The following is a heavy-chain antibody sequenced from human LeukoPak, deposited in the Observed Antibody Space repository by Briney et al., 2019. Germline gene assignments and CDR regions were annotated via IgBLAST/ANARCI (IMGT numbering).Heavy chain of an antibody. CDR2: IYYSGST. D-gene: IGHD2-2*01. CDR1: GGSISSSSYY. J-gene: IGHJ4*02. CDR3: ARGNSSTSSYGY. V-gene: IGHV4-39*07. Sequence: PSETLSLTCTVSGGSISSSSYYWGWIRQPPGKGLEWIGSIYYSGSTYYNPSLKSRVTISVDTSKNQFSLKLSSVTAADTAVYYCARGNSSTSSYGYWGQGTLVTVSS.